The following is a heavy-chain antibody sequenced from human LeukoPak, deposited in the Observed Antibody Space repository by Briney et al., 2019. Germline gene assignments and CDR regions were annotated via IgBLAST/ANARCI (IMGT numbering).Heavy chain of an antibody. CDR2: IYSGGSI. J-gene: IGHJ4*02. Sequence: GGSLRLSCAASGFTVSSNYMTWVRQAPGKGLEWVSVIYSGGSINYADSVKGRFTISRDNSKNTLYLQMNSLTAEDTAVYYCAREGAAAPDYWGQGTLVTVSS. CDR1: GFTVSSNY. CDR3: AREGAAAPDY. D-gene: IGHD6-13*01. V-gene: IGHV3-66*01.